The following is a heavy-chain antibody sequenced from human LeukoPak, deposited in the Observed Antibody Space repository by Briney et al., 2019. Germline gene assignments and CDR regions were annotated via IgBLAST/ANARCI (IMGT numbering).Heavy chain of an antibody. CDR1: GYTFTGYY. V-gene: IGHV1-2*02. J-gene: IGHJ5*02. CDR2: INPNSGGT. Sequence: ASVKVSCKASGYTFTGYYMHWVRQAPGQGLEWMGWINPNSGGTNYAQKFQGRVTMTRDTSISTAYMELSRLRSDDTAVYYCATNSQWLVGNWFDPWGQGTLVTVSS. CDR3: ATNSQWLVGNWFDP. D-gene: IGHD6-19*01.